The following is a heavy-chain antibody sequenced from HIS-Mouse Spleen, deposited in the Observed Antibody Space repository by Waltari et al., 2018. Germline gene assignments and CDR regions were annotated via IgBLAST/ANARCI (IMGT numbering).Heavy chain of an antibody. CDR3: AREIPYSSSWYDWYFDL. D-gene: IGHD6-13*01. V-gene: IGHV4-39*07. CDR1: GGSISSSSYY. Sequence: GLVKPSETLSLTCTVSGGSISSSSYYCGWIRQPPGKGLEWIGSIYYSGSTYYNPSLKSRVTISVDTSKNQFSLKLSSVTAADTAVYYCAREIPYSSSWYDWYFDLWGRGTLVTVSS. J-gene: IGHJ2*01. CDR2: IYYSGST.